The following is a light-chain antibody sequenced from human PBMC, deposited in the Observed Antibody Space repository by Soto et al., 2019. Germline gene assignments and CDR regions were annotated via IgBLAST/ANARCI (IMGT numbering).Light chain of an antibody. CDR3: KSYDSSLSGF. Sequence: QSVLTQPPSVSGAPGQRVTISCTGSSSNIGAGYDVRWYQQLPGTAPKLLIYGNSNRPSGVPDRFSGSKSGTSASLAITGLQAEYEADYYCKSYDSSLSGFSGTGTKVTVL. J-gene: IGLJ1*01. CDR1: SSNIGAGYD. CDR2: GNS. V-gene: IGLV1-40*01.